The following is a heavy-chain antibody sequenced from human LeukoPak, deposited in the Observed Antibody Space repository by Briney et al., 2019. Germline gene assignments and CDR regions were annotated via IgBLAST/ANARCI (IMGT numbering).Heavy chain of an antibody. D-gene: IGHD3-10*01. J-gene: IGHJ4*02. CDR3: TRLWFGELPTDY. Sequence: GGSPKLSCAASGFTFSGSAMHWVRQASGKGLEWVGRIRSKANSYATAYAASVKGRFTISRDDSKNTAYLQMNSLKTEDTAVYYCTRLWFGELPTDYWGQGTLVTVSS. CDR1: GFTFSGSA. CDR2: IRSKANSYAT. V-gene: IGHV3-73*01.